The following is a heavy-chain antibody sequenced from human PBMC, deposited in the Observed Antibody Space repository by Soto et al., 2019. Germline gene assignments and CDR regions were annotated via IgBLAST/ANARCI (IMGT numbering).Heavy chain of an antibody. Sequence: QVQLVQSGGEVKKPGSSGKVSCQASGDTFTKHGFNWGRQAPGQGLEWMGGIISLFGKPNYSRRFQGRVTITADESTATSYMELSSLRSDDTAVYYCARDLGSGYDRGDYWGQGTLVTVSS. CDR3: ARDLGSGYDRGDY. CDR1: GDTFTKHG. J-gene: IGHJ4*02. D-gene: IGHD5-12*01. CDR2: IISLFGKP. V-gene: IGHV1-69*12.